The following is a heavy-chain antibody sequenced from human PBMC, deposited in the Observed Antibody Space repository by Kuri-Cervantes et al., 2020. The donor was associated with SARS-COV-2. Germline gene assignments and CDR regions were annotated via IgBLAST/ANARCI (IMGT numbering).Heavy chain of an antibody. J-gene: IGHJ4*02. CDR2: ISYDGSNK. D-gene: IGHD6-6*01. Sequence: GGSLRLSCAASGFTFSSYAMHWVRQAPGKGLEWVAVISYDGSNKYYADSVKGRFTISRDNAKNSLYLQMNSLRAEDTAVYYCVSQFSSSNRNYWGQGTLVTVSS. CDR3: VSQFSSSNRNY. CDR1: GFTFSSYA. V-gene: IGHV3-30-3*01.